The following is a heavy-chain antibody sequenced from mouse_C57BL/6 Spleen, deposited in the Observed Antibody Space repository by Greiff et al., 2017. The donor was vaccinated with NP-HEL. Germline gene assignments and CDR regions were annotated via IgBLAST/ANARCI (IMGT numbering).Heavy chain of an antibody. D-gene: IGHD2-4*01. CDR1: GFNIKDYY. CDR2: IDPEDGET. V-gene: IGHV14-2*01. J-gene: IGHJ2*01. Sequence: VQLQQSGAELVKPGASVKLSCTASGFNIKDYYMHWVKQRTEQGLEWIGRIDPEDGETKYAPKFQGKATITADTSSNTAYLQLSSLTSEDTAVYYCARSDYDDEYYFDYWGQGTTLTVSS. CDR3: ARSDYDDEYYFDY.